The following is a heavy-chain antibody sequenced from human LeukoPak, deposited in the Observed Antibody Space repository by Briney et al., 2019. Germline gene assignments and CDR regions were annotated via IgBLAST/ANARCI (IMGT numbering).Heavy chain of an antibody. Sequence: SETLSLTCTVSGGSISSYYWSWIRQPPPTGLEWTGDIYYSGSTNYNPSLTSPVTITLHTSKNQVSLKLSSVTAADTAVYYCARGISSGWYGGDNWFDPWGQGTLVTVSS. CDR3: ARGISSGWYGGDNWFDP. CDR1: GGSISSYY. V-gene: IGHV4-59*01. D-gene: IGHD6-19*01. CDR2: IYYSGST. J-gene: IGHJ5*02.